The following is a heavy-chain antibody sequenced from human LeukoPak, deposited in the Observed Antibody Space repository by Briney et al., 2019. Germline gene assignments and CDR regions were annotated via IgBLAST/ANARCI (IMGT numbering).Heavy chain of an antibody. D-gene: IGHD3-10*01. Sequence: ASVKVSCKASGYTFTGYYMHWVRQAPGQGLEWMGWINPNSGGTNYAQKFQGRVTMTRDTSISTAYMELRSLRSDDTAVYYCARDGLPVGDNWFDPWGLGTLVTVSS. CDR3: ARDGLPVGDNWFDP. V-gene: IGHV1-2*02. CDR2: INPNSGGT. J-gene: IGHJ5*02. CDR1: GYTFTGYY.